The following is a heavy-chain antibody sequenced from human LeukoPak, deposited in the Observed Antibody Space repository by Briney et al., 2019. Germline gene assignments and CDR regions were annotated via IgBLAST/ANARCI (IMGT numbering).Heavy chain of an antibody. J-gene: IGHJ4*02. CDR1: GGSFSGYY. CDR2: INHSGST. Sequence: PSETLSLTCAVYGGSFSGYYWSWIRQPPGKGLEWIGEINHSGSTNYNPSLKSRVTISVDTSKNQFSLKLSSVTAADTAVYYCARSPLYGDYVWVTGSGVGYFDYWGQGTLVTVSS. CDR3: ARSPLYGDYVWVTGSGVGYFDY. V-gene: IGHV4-34*01. D-gene: IGHD4-17*01.